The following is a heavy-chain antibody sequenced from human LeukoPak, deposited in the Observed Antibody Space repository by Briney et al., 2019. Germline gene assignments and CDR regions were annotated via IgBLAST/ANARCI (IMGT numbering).Heavy chain of an antibody. CDR2: INPSGGST. CDR1: GYTFTSYY. D-gene: IGHD6-19*01. J-gene: IGHJ4*02. Sequence: GASVKVSCKASGYTFTSYYMHWVRQAPGQGLEWMGIINPSGGSTSYAQKFQGRVTMTRDTSTSTVYMELSSLRSEDTAVYYCARVPGIAVANYYFDYWGQGTLVTVSS. V-gene: IGHV1-46*01. CDR3: ARVPGIAVANYYFDY.